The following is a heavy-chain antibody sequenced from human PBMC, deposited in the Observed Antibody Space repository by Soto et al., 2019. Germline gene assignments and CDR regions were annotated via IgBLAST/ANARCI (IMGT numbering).Heavy chain of an antibody. D-gene: IGHD1-1*01. CDR3: VRQRVLDY. CDR2: ISSSGTTI. V-gene: IGHV3-48*01. CDR1: GFTFTSYS. Sequence: EVQLVESGGGLVQPGGSLRLSCEASGFTFTSYSMNWVRQAPGKGLEWVSYISSSGTTIYFADSVKGRFTISRDNAKNSLYLQMNSLRAEDTAVYYCVRQRVLDYWGQGTLVTVSS. J-gene: IGHJ4*02.